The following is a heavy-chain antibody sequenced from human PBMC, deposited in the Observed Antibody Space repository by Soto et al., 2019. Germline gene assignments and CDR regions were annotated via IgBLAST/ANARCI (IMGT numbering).Heavy chain of an antibody. Sequence: GGSLRLSFAASGFTFSIYAISWVRQAPGKGLEWLSAISTSGDKTYYAASVEGRFTISRDNSKNTLYLQINSLRVDDTAVYYCAKPLYADVVVTYGMDAWGQGTTVTVYS. CDR3: AKPLYADVVVTYGMDA. J-gene: IGHJ6*02. CDR1: GFTFSIYA. CDR2: ISTSGDKT. V-gene: IGHV3-23*01. D-gene: IGHD3-22*01.